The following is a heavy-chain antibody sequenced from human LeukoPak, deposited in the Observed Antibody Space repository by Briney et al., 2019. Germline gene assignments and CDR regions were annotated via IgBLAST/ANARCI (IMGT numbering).Heavy chain of an antibody. Sequence: SETLSLTCTVSGVSISSSNSYWGWIRQPPGKGLEWIGSIYYSGNTYYNASLKSQVSISIDTSKNQFSLKLTSVTAADTAVYYCARGGRITLFGVVIMRAFDIWGQGTMVTVSS. CDR1: GVSISSSNSY. J-gene: IGHJ3*02. CDR3: ARGGRITLFGVVIMRAFDI. D-gene: IGHD3-3*01. V-gene: IGHV4-39*01. CDR2: IYYSGNT.